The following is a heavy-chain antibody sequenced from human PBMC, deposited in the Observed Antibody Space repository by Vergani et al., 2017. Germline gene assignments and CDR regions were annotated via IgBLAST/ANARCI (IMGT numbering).Heavy chain of an antibody. J-gene: IGHJ4*02. D-gene: IGHD3-16*02. CDR1: GGSITSGSFY. Sequence: QVQLPESGPGLVKPSQTLSLTCTVSGGSITSGSFYWSWIRQPAGKGLEWIGRIHSSGTTNYNPSLKSRVTLSVDTSKNQLSLQLTSVTAADSALYFCASIARAPTRRNPPPDYWGQGILVTVSS. V-gene: IGHV4-61*02. CDR3: ASIARAPTRRNPPPDY. CDR2: IHSSGTT.